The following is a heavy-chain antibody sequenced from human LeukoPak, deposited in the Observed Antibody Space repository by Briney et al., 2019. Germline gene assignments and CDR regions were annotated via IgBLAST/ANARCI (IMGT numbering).Heavy chain of an antibody. J-gene: IGHJ1*01. V-gene: IGHV3-30*18. CDR2: ISSDENNK. CDR1: GFTFSSYV. CDR3: AKDYPQYSSPEYFQH. Sequence: PGGSLRLSCAASGFTFSSYVMHWVRQAPGKGLEWVALISSDENNKYHADSVRGRFTISRDNSKNTLFLQMNSLRPEDTAVYYCAKDYPQYSSPEYFQHWGQGTLVTVSS. D-gene: IGHD6-6*01.